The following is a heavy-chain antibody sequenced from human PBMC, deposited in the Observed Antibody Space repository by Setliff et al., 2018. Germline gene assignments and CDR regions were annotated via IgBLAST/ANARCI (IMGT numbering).Heavy chain of an antibody. V-gene: IGHV4-4*07. J-gene: IGHJ6*03. Sequence: SETLSLTCTVSGGSISSYYWSWIRQPAGKGLEWIGHIYIGGSANHNPSLKSRVTMSIDTSKNQFSLKLDSVTAADMAVYYCAREQWLDPPGYYYMDVWAKGTTVTVSS. D-gene: IGHD6-19*01. CDR1: GGSISSYY. CDR2: IYIGGSA. CDR3: AREQWLDPPGYYYMDV.